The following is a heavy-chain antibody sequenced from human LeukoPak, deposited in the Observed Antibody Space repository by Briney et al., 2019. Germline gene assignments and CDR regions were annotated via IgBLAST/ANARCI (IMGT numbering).Heavy chain of an antibody. J-gene: IGHJ5*02. CDR3: XXXXXTGGSCSTWFDP. Sequence: CXASGFTFGDYAMSWFRQAPGKGLEWVGFIGTKRYGGTTEYAASVKGRFTISRDESKSIAYLQMNRLRTEDKCGXXXXXXXXTGGSCSTWFDPWGQGTLVPVSS. CDR2: IGTKRYGGTT. CDR1: GFTFGDYA. V-gene: IGHV3-49*03. D-gene: IGHD2-15*01.